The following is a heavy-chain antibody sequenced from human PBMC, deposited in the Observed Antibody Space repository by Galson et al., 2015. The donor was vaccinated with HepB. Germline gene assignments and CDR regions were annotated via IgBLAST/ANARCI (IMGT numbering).Heavy chain of an antibody. V-gene: IGHV4-59*01. Sequence: ETLSLTCTVSGGSISSYYWSWIRQPPGKGLEWIGYIYYSGSTNYNPSLKSRVTISVDTSKNQFSLKLSSVTAADTAVYYCARYSSGWSEAHYYYYYYMDVWGKGTTATVSS. J-gene: IGHJ6*03. CDR1: GGSISSYY. D-gene: IGHD6-19*01. CDR2: IYYSGST. CDR3: ARYSSGWSEAHYYYYYYMDV.